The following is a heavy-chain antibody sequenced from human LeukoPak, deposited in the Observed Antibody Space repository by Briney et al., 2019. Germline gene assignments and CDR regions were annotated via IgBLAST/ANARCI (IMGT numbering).Heavy chain of an antibody. D-gene: IGHD2-8*01. Sequence: PGGSLRLSCVVSGFSFSDSYMTWLRQTPGKELESLAYISPSSHDIYYADSVKGRFTISRDNARTSLYLQMNSLGPDDTALYYCSTDPRLLTYWGHGTLVTVSS. V-gene: IGHV3-11*01. CDR3: STDPRLLTY. J-gene: IGHJ4*01. CDR2: ISPSSHDI. CDR1: GFSFSDSY.